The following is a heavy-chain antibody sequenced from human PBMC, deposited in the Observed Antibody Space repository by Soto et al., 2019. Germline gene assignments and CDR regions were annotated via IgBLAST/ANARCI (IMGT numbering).Heavy chain of an antibody. J-gene: IGHJ5*02. V-gene: IGHV4-59*01. CDR2: IYYSGST. D-gene: IGHD2-15*01. CDR3: ARGGDCSGGSCYKNWFAP. CDR1: GGSISSYY. Sequence: SETLSLTCTVSGGSISSYYWSWIRQPPGKGLEWIGYIYYSGSTNYNPSLKSRVTISVDTSKNQFSLKLSSVTAADTAVYYGARGGDCSGGSCYKNWFAPWGQGTLGTVSA.